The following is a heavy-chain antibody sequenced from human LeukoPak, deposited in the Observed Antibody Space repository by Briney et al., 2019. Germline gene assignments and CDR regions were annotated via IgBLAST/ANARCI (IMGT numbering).Heavy chain of an antibody. D-gene: IGHD1-1*01. CDR1: GGSFNVYY. J-gene: IGHJ4*02. Sequence: SETLSLTCAVYGGSFNVYYWSWIRQPPGKGLEWIGEINHSGSTNYSPSLKSRVTISVDTSKNQFSLRLSSVTAADTAVYYCATWRTAKTGFDYWGQGTLVTVSS. V-gene: IGHV4-34*01. CDR2: INHSGST. CDR3: ATWRTAKTGFDY.